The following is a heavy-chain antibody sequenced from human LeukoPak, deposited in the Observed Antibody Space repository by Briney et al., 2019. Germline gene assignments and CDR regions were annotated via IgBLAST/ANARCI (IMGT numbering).Heavy chain of an antibody. Sequence: SVKVSCTASGGTFSSYAISWVRQAPGQGLEWMGRISPILGIADYAQKFQGRVTITADKSTGTAYMELSSLRSEDTAVYYCARDPPHDILTGYYNMMAYWGQGTLVTVSS. CDR2: ISPILGIA. CDR1: GGTFSSYA. J-gene: IGHJ4*02. V-gene: IGHV1-69*04. CDR3: ARDPPHDILTGYYNMMAY. D-gene: IGHD3-9*01.